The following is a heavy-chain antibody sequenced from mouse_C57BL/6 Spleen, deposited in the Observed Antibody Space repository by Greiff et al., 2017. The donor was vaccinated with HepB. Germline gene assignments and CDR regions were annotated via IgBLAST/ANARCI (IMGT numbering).Heavy chain of an antibody. V-gene: IGHV1-19*01. CDR3: ARRLTGTRGDRYFDV. CDR2: INPYNGGT. CDR1: GYTFTDYY. Sequence: EVKLMESGPVLVKPGASVKMSCKASGYTFTDYYMNWVKQSHGKSLEWIGVINPYNGGTSYNQKFKGKATLTVDKSSSTAYMELNSLTSEDSAVYYCARRLTGTRGDRYFDVWGTGTTVTVSS. D-gene: IGHD4-1*01. J-gene: IGHJ1*03.